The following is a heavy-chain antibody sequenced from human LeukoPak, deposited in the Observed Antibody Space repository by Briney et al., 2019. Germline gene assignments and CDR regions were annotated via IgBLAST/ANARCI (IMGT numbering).Heavy chain of an antibody. CDR3: AKAGYGYSFDY. V-gene: IGHV3-23*01. Sequence: GGSLRLSCTASGFTFSSYGMSWVRQAPGRGLDWVSAIGGTGDGAYYADSVKGRFTISSDNSRSTLYLQMNSLRADDTALYYCAKAGYGYSFDYWGQGILVTVSS. CDR2: IGGTGDGA. D-gene: IGHD2-21*01. CDR1: GFTFSSYG. J-gene: IGHJ4*02.